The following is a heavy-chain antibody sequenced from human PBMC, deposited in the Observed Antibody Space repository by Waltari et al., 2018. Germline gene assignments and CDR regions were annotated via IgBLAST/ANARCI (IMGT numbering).Heavy chain of an antibody. V-gene: IGHV4-4*07. CDR1: GGSISSYY. CDR2: IYTSGST. CDR3: ARDRAVVAAKRGLYYYMDV. Sequence: QVQLQESGPGLVKPSETLSLTCTVSGGSISSYYWSWIRQPAGKGLEWIGRIYTSGSTNYNPSLKSRVTMSVDTSKNQFSLKLSSVTAADTAVYYCARDRAVVAAKRGLYYYMDVWGKGTTVTISS. J-gene: IGHJ6*03. D-gene: IGHD2-15*01.